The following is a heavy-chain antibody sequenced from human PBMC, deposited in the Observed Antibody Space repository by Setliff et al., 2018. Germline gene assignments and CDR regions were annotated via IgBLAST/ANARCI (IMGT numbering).Heavy chain of an antibody. J-gene: IGHJ6*02. CDR2: IQKSGSA. V-gene: IGHV4-59*01. CDR3: ARLSWDGLRYYGLDV. Sequence: PSETLSLTCNVSGVSISSYYWSWIRQPRGKGLECIGYIQKSGSANYNPSLMSRVTISVDTSRNQFSLKLRSVTAADTAVYYCARLSWDGLRYYGLDVWGQGATVTVSS. D-gene: IGHD1-26*01. CDR1: GVSISSYY.